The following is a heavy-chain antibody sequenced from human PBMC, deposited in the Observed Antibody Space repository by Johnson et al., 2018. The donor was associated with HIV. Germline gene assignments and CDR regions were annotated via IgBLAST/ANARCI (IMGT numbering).Heavy chain of an antibody. CDR1: GFTFDDYG. CDR2: MYWNGGST. D-gene: IGHD3-22*01. J-gene: IGHJ3*02. Sequence: VQLVESGGGVVRPGGSLRLSCAASGFTFDDYGLSWVRQAPGKGLEWVSGMYWNGGSTGYADSVKGRFTISRDNSKNTLYLQMNSLRVEYTALYYCARGVRDSSGYPFAFDIWGQGTMVSVPS. V-gene: IGHV3-20*04. CDR3: ARGVRDSSGYPFAFDI.